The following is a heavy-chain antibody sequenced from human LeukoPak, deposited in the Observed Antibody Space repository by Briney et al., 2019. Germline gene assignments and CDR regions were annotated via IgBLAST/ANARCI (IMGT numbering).Heavy chain of an antibody. J-gene: IGHJ4*02. CDR3: AGHHPRNTVDF. CDR2: ISDIGSI. V-gene: IGHV4-59*08. CDR1: GGSISSYY. Sequence: SETLSLTCTVSGGSISSYYWSWIRQPPGKGLEWIAYISDIGSINYNPSLKSRVTISLETSKNQFSLKLSTVTAADTAVYYCAGHHPRNTVDFWGQGTLVTVSS. D-gene: IGHD2/OR15-2a*01.